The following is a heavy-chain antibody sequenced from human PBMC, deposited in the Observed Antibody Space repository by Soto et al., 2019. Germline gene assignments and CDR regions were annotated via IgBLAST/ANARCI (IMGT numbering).Heavy chain of an antibody. CDR2: IGPESGAT. D-gene: IGHD5-12*01. Sequence: ASVKVSCKASGYTFTGHYTHWVRQAPEQGPEWMGEIGPESGATRYAQKFQGGVTMTRDMSITTVYMELNNLSPDDTAVYYCGRGRSGQIVVFYWGQGTPVTVSS. V-gene: IGHV1-2*02. J-gene: IGHJ4*02. CDR3: GRGRSGQIVVFY. CDR1: GYTFTGHY.